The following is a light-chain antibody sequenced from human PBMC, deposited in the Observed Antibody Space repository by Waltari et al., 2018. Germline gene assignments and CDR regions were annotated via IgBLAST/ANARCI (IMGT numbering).Light chain of an antibody. CDR3: QQYYDTLWWT. V-gene: IGKV4-1*01. Sequence: DIVMTQSPDSLAVSLGERATINCNSSQSVLHSSNNKNYLAWYQQKPGQPPKLLIYWASTRESGVPDRFSGSGSGTDFSLTISSLQAEDVAVYYCQQYYDTLWWTFGQGTKVEIK. CDR1: QSVLHSSNNKNY. J-gene: IGKJ1*01. CDR2: WAS.